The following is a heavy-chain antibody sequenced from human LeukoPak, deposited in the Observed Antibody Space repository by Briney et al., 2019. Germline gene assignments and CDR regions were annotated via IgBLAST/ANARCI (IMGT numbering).Heavy chain of an antibody. J-gene: IGHJ4*02. CDR1: GFTFSSYS. Sequence: GGSLRLSCAASGFTFSSYSMNWVRQAPGKGLEWVSVIYSGGSTYYADSVKGRFTISRDNSKNTLYLQMNSLRAGDTAVYYCARDRNYGDYLFGYWGQGTLVTVSS. V-gene: IGHV3-53*01. D-gene: IGHD4-17*01. CDR2: IYSGGST. CDR3: ARDRNYGDYLFGY.